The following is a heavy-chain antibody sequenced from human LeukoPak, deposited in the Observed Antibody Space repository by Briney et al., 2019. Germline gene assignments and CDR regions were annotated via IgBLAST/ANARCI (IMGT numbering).Heavy chain of an antibody. CDR2: IIPILGIA. CDR3: AGSIVGATVY. D-gene: IGHD1-26*01. V-gene: IGHV1-69*04. Sequence: ASVKVSCKASGGTFSSYAISWVRQAPGQGLGWMGRIIPILGIANYVQKFQGRVTITADKSTSTAYMELSSLRSEDTAVYYCAGSIVGATVYRGQGTLVTVSS. J-gene: IGHJ4*02. CDR1: GGTFSSYA.